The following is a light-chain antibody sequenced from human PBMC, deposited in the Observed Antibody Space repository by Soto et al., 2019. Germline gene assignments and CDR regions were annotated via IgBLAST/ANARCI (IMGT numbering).Light chain of an antibody. CDR1: QGIRND. CDR2: GAS. CDR3: LQDYNYPFT. Sequence: AIQMTQSPSSLSASVGDRVTITFRASQGIRNDLGWYQHKPGKAPKLLIYGASSLQSGVPSRFSGCGSGTDFTLTISTLQPEDFATYYYLQDYNYPFTFAPGTKVDIK. V-gene: IGKV1-6*01. J-gene: IGKJ3*01.